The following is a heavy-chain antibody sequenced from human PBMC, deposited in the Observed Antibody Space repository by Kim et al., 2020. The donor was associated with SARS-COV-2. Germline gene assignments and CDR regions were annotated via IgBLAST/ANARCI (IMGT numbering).Heavy chain of an antibody. V-gene: IGHV3-30*03. CDR3: ARVYYGSGSYYTYYYYYMDV. Sequence: RFTISRDNSKNTLYLQMNSLRAEDTAVYYCARVYYGSGSYYTYYYYYMDVWGKGTTVTVSS. D-gene: IGHD3-10*01. J-gene: IGHJ6*03.